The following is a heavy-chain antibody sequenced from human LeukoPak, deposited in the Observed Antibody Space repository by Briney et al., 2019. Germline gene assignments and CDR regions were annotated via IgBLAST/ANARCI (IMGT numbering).Heavy chain of an antibody. Sequence: GGSLRLSCAASGFTFSSYAMSWVRQAPGKGLEWVSTFTASGATYYADSVRGRFTISRDNSKNTMYLQMNSLRVEDTAVYYCARGTIAARSVPYYWGQGTLVTVSS. D-gene: IGHD6-6*01. CDR1: GFTFSSYA. V-gene: IGHV3-23*01. CDR2: FTASGAT. CDR3: ARGTIAARSVPYY. J-gene: IGHJ4*02.